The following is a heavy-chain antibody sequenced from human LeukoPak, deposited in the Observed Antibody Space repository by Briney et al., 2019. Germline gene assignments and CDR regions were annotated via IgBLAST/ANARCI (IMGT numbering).Heavy chain of an antibody. CDR3: ARHPGGNSAHRFDY. V-gene: IGHV4-59*08. Sequence: PSETLSLTCTVSGAFISSYFWSWIRQPPGKGLEWIGYIHYSGSTNYNPSLKSRVTISFDTSKNQFSLKLSSVTAADMAVYYCARHPGGNSAHRFDYWGQGTLVTVSS. D-gene: IGHD4-23*01. CDR1: GAFISSYF. CDR2: IHYSGST. J-gene: IGHJ4*02.